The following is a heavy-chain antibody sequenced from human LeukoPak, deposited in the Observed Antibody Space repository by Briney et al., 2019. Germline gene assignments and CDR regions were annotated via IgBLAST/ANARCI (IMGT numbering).Heavy chain of an antibody. V-gene: IGHV4-4*07. D-gene: IGHD4-17*01. CDR2: IYTSGST. CDR1: GVSISSYY. Sequence: MASETLSLTCTVSGVSISSYYWSWIRQPAGKGLEWIGRIYTSGSTNYNPSLKSRVTMSVGTSKNQFSQRLSSVTAADTAVYYCARDTVTFDPWGQGTLVTVSS. J-gene: IGHJ5*02. CDR3: ARDTVTFDP.